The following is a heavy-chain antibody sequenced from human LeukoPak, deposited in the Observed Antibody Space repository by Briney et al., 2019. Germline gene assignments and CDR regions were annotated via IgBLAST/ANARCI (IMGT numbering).Heavy chain of an antibody. V-gene: IGHV4-39*01. CDR1: GGSISSSSYY. CDR3: ARHWLGIQDFDY. D-gene: IGHD6-19*01. CDR2: IYYSGST. J-gene: IGHJ4*02. Sequence: SETLSLPCTVSGGSISSSSYYWGWIRQPPGKGLEWIGSIYYSGSTYYNPSLKSRVTISVDTPKNQFSLKLSSVTAADTAVYYCARHWLGIQDFDYWGQGTLVTVSS.